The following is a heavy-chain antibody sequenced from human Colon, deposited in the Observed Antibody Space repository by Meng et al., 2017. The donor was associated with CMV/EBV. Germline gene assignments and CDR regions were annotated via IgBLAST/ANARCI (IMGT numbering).Heavy chain of an antibody. J-gene: IGHJ5*02. V-gene: IGHV4-59*01. CDR1: NGSISKFY. Sequence: TLSLTCTVSNGSISKFYCTWIRQAPGKGLEWIGHMYYGGSTKYNPSLESRLTMSVDTSKNQFSLKLSAVTAADTAVYYCARGRNWFDPWGRGTLVTVSS. CDR2: MYYGGST. CDR3: ARGRNWFDP.